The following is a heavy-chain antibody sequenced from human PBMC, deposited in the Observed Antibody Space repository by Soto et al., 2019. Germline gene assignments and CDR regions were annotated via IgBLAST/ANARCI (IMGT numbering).Heavy chain of an antibody. CDR1: GFTVSSNY. V-gene: IGHV3-53*01. J-gene: IGHJ4*02. D-gene: IGHD3-3*01. CDR3: ARSPPLRYYFDY. Sequence: PGGSLRLSCAASGFTVSSNYMSWVRQAPGKGLEWVSVIYSGGSTYYADSVKGRFTISRDNSKNTLYLQMNSLRAEDTAVYYCARSPPLRYYFDYWGQGTLVTVSS. CDR2: IYSGGST.